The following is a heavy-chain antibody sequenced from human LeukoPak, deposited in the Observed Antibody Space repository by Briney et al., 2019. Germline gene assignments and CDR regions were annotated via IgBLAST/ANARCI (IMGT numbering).Heavy chain of an antibody. J-gene: IGHJ4*02. Sequence: PGGSLRLSCAASGFTSSTVGMSWVRQAPGKGLEWVSTINDNGANTHYADSVKGRFTISRDNSRNTLYLQISSLRAEDTAVYYCAKDNFYGSGSQPSYWGQGTLVTVSS. CDR2: INDNGANT. D-gene: IGHD3-10*01. CDR1: GFTSSTVG. V-gene: IGHV3-23*01. CDR3: AKDNFYGSGSQPSY.